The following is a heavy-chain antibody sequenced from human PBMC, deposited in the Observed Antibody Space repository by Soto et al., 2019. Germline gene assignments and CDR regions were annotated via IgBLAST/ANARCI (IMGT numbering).Heavy chain of an antibody. V-gene: IGHV4-39*01. CDR2: IYYSGST. J-gene: IGHJ4*02. Sequence: KPSETLSLTCTVSGGSISSSSYYWGWIRQPPGKGLEWIGSIYYSGSTYYNPSLKSRVTISVDTSKNQFSLKLSSVTAADTAVYYCARPHVDTAMVYFDYWGQGTLVTSPQ. CDR1: GGSISSSSYY. CDR3: ARPHVDTAMVYFDY. D-gene: IGHD5-18*01.